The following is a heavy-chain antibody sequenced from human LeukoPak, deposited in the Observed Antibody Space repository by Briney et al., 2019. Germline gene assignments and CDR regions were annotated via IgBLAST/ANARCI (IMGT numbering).Heavy chain of an antibody. CDR1: GGSISSYY. J-gene: IGHJ3*02. CDR2: IYTSGST. CDR3: ARDGRNPIWGSLNLQRADAFDI. D-gene: IGHD3-16*01. Sequence: SETLSLTCTVSGGSISSYYWSWIRQPAGKGLEWIGRIYTSGSTNYNPSLKSRVTMSVDTSKNQFSLKLSSVTAADTAVYYCARDGRNPIWGSLNLQRADAFDIWGQGTMVTVSS. V-gene: IGHV4-4*07.